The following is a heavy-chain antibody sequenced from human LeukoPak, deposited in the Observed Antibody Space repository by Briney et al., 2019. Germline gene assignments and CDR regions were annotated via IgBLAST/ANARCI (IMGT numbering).Heavy chain of an antibody. V-gene: IGHV4-59*11. CDR1: GGFISNHY. CDR3: ARSILHSGGSCCWYYFDY. D-gene: IGHD2-15*01. Sequence: PSETLSLTCSVSGGFISNHYWSWIRQPPGKGPESIGYIYYSGTTNYNPSLKSRVTISVDTSKNQFYLKMSSVTAADTAVYYCARSILHSGGSCCWYYFDYWGQGTLVTVSS. CDR2: IYYSGTT. J-gene: IGHJ4*02.